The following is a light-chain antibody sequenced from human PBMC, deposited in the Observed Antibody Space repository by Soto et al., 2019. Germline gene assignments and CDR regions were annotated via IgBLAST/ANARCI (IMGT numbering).Light chain of an antibody. Sequence: DVVMTQSPLSLPVTLGQPASISCRSSQSLLYTDGDTYLTWFQQRPGQSPRRLIYEVSKRDSGVPDRFSGSASGTVFTLQISRVEAEDVGLYYCMQGTHWPWTFGQGTKVEIK. CDR3: MQGTHWPWT. CDR1: QSLLYTDGDTY. V-gene: IGKV2-30*01. J-gene: IGKJ1*01. CDR2: EVS.